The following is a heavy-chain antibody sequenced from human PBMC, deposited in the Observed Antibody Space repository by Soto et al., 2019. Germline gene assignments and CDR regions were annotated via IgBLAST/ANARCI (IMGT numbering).Heavy chain of an antibody. CDR3: ARDLRYFDWLLSGYYYYGMYV. CDR1: GGSISSSNW. V-gene: IGHV4-4*02. CDR2: IYHSGST. D-gene: IGHD3-9*01. Sequence: SETLSLTCAVSGGSISSSNWWSWVRQPPGKGLEWIGAIYHSGSTNYNPSLKSRVTISVDKSKNQFSLKLSSVTAADTAVYYCARDLRYFDWLLSGYYYYGMYVWGQGTTVTVS. J-gene: IGHJ6*02.